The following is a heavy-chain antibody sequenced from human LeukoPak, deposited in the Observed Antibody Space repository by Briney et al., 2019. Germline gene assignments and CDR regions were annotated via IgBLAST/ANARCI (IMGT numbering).Heavy chain of an antibody. CDR2: ISGTGGST. J-gene: IGHJ6*03. CDR3: AKKAGNYYYYYYMDV. Sequence: QTGGPRRSSGAAPGLTFSSNALSWVARAQGKGLKWVSAISGTGGSTYYADSVKGRFTISRDNSKNTLYLQMNSLRAEDTAVYNCAKKAGNYYYYYYMDVWGKGTTVTVSS. D-gene: IGHD1-1*01. V-gene: IGHV3-23*01. CDR1: GLTFSSNA.